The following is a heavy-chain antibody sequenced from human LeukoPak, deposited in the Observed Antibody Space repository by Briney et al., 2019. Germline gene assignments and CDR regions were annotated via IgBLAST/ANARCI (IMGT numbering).Heavy chain of an antibody. D-gene: IGHD2-2*01. V-gene: IGHV5-51*01. CDR2: IYAGESDT. CDR1: GYSFTSYW. J-gene: IGHJ4*02. CDR3: ARHVSAVVPAAIDY. Sequence: GGALRLSCKGSGYSFTSYWIGWVRQRPGKGVEWMGIIYAGESDTIYSPSFQGQVTISADKSISTAYLQWSSLKASDTAMYYCARHVSAVVPAAIDYWGQGTLVTVSS.